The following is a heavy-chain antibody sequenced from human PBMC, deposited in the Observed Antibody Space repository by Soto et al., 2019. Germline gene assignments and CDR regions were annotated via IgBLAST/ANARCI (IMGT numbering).Heavy chain of an antibody. V-gene: IGHV1-46*03. CDR3: ASGGGYCSGGSCDGVVY. CDR2: INPSAGST. D-gene: IGHD2-15*01. J-gene: IGHJ4*02. Sequence: ASVKVSCKTSGYTFTSYYMHWVRQAPGQGLEWMGIINPSAGSTSYAQKFQGRVTMTRDTSTSTVYMELSSLRSEDTAVYYCASGGGYCSGGSCDGVVYWGQGTLVSVSS. CDR1: GYTFTSYY.